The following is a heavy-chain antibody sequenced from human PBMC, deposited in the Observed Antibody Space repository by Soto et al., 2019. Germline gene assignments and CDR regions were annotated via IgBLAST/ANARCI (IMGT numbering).Heavy chain of an antibody. CDR3: APVGIGTTTVDY. CDR2: IYYSGAT. CDR1: GGSINNSTYY. Sequence: PETLSLTCLVSGGSINNSTYYWGWIRQPPGKGLEWIGSIYYSGATYYNPSLRSRITISMDRSKNHFSLKLTSVTAADTAIYYCAPVGIGTTTVDYWGQGTLVTVSS. V-gene: IGHV4-39*02. J-gene: IGHJ4*02. D-gene: IGHD5-12*01.